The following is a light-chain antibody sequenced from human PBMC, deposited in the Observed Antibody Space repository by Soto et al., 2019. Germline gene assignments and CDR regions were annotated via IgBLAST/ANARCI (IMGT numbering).Light chain of an antibody. Sequence: DIVMTQSPDSLAVSLGERATINCKSSQSVLYSSNNKNYLTWYQQKPGQPPKVLIYWASTRESGVPDRFSGSGSGTDFTLTISRLQAEDVAGYYCQQCYSTPRTFGQGTKVEIK. CDR2: WAS. J-gene: IGKJ1*01. CDR3: QQCYSTPRT. V-gene: IGKV4-1*01. CDR1: QSVLYSSNNKNY.